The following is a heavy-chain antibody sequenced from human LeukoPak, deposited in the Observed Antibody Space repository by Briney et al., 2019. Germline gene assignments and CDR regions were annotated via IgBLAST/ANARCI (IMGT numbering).Heavy chain of an antibody. CDR3: AKVVVAGTHYFDH. J-gene: IGHJ4*02. D-gene: IGHD6-19*01. CDR1: GFTFSRYG. CDR2: ISTDGSQK. Sequence: GGSLRLSCAASGFTFSRYGMHWVRQAPGKGLEWVAFISTDGSQKFYTDSVQGRFTVSRDNAKNTLSLQMNGLRADDSAVYYCAKVVVAGTHYFDHWGQGTLVTVSP. V-gene: IGHV3-30*02.